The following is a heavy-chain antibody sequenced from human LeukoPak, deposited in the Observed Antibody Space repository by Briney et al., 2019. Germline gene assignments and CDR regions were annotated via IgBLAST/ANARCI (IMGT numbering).Heavy chain of an antibody. CDR2: ISGSGGRT. CDR3: AKGTGYCRGGSCYSYFDY. Sequence: GGSLRLSCAASGFIFSTYAMSWVRQAPGKGLEWVSAISGSGGRTYYTDSVKGRFTISRDNSKNTLYLQMSSLRADDTAIYYCAKGTGYCRGGSCYSYFDYWGQGTLVTVSS. CDR1: GFIFSTYA. D-gene: IGHD2-15*01. V-gene: IGHV3-23*01. J-gene: IGHJ4*02.